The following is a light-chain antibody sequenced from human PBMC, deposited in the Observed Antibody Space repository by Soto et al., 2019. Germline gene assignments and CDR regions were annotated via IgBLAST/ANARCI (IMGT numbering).Light chain of an antibody. CDR2: GAS. V-gene: IGKV3-15*01. J-gene: IGKJ1*01. CDR1: QSVSSR. Sequence: EIVMTQSPATPSVSPGERVTLSCRASQSVSSRLALYHQKPGQSPRLLIYGASTRATGIPARFSGSGSGTEFTLTISSLQSEDFGLYYCHQYNNFWTFGQGTKVDIK. CDR3: HQYNNFWT.